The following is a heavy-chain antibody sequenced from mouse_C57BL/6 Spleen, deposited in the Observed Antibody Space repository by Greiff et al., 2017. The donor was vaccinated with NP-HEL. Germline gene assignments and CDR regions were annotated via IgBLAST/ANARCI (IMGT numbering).Heavy chain of an antibody. V-gene: IGHV3-6*01. CDR3: ATLYYYGSSPFAY. Sequence: EVKLEESGPGLVKPPQSLSLTCSVTGYSITSGYYWNWIRQFPGNKLEWMGYISYDGSNNYNPSLKNRISITRDTSKNQFFLKLNSVTTEDTATYYCATLYYYGSSPFAYWGQGTLVTVSA. CDR1: GYSITSGYY. D-gene: IGHD1-1*01. J-gene: IGHJ3*01. CDR2: ISYDGSN.